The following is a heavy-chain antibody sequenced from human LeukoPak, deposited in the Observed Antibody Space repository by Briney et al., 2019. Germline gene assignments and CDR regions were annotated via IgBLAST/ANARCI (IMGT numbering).Heavy chain of an antibody. V-gene: IGHV4-30-2*01. Sequence: PSQTLSLTCAVSGVSISSGGYSWSWIRQPPGKGLEWIGYIYHSGSTYYNPSLKSRVTISVDRSKNQFSLKLSSVTAADTAVYYCARVAAATLPRPGGAFDIWGQGTMVTVSS. D-gene: IGHD6-13*01. J-gene: IGHJ3*02. CDR3: ARVAAATLPRPGGAFDI. CDR1: GVSISSGGYS. CDR2: IYHSGST.